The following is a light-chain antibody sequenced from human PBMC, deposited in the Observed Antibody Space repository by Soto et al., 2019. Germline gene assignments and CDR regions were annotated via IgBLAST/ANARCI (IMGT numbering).Light chain of an antibody. V-gene: IGLV1-44*01. Sequence: QSVLTQPPSASGTPGQRVTISCSGSSSNIGSNSVNWYQQLPGTAPKLLIYSNNQRPSGVPDRFSGSKSGTSASLAISGLQSEDEADYYCATWDDSLNRVFGSGTKLPS. CDR3: ATWDDSLNRV. CDR2: SNN. CDR1: SSNIGSNS. J-gene: IGLJ1*01.